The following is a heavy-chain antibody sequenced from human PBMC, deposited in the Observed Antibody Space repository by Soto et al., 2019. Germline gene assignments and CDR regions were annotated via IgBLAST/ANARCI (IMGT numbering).Heavy chain of an antibody. CDR3: AKDKAGISPGYSSSWTYDY. V-gene: IGHV3-9*01. J-gene: IGHJ4*02. CDR1: GFTFDDYA. D-gene: IGHD6-13*01. Sequence: EVQLVESGGGLVQPGRSLRLSCAASGFTFDDYAMHWVRQAPGKGLEWVSGISWNSGSIGYADSVKGRFTISRDNAKNSLYLQMNSLRAEDTALYYCAKDKAGISPGYSSSWTYDYWGQGTLVTVSS. CDR2: ISWNSGSI.